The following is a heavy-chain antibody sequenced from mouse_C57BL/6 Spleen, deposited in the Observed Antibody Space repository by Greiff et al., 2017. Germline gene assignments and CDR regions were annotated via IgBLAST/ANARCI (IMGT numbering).Heavy chain of an antibody. J-gene: IGHJ3*01. Sequence: ESGTELVKPGASVKLSCKASGYTFTSYWMHWVKQRPGQGLEWIGNINPSNGGTNYNEKFKSKATLTADTSSNTAYMQLSSLTTADSASYYCARGGDGSGSCAYWGQGTLSLSLQ. V-gene: IGHV1-53*01. CDR1: GYTFTSYW. CDR2: INPSNGGT. D-gene: IGHD3-2*01. CDR3: ARGGDGSGSCAY.